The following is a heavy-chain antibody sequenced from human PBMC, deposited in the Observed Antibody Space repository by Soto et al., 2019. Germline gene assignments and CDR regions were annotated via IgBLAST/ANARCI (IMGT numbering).Heavy chain of an antibody. Sequence: ASVKVSCKASGYTFTSYYMHWVRQAPGQGLEWMGIINPSGGSTSYAQKFQGRVTMTRDTSTSTVYMELSSLRSEDTAVYYCARDVRGDPIDVVLMVYAPFFDYWGQGTLVTVSS. CDR1: GYTFTSYY. CDR3: ARDVRGDPIDVVLMVYAPFFDY. V-gene: IGHV1-46*03. D-gene: IGHD2-8*01. J-gene: IGHJ4*02. CDR2: INPSGGST.